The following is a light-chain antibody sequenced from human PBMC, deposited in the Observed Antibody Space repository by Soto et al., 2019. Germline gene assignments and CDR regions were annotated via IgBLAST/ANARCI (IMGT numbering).Light chain of an antibody. Sequence: QSALTQPPSASGTPGQRVTLSCSGGASNIGSNSVTWYQQLPGTAPKLVLFGNNQRPSGVPARISGSRSGTSASLAISGLQSEYAADYYCAAWHDRLTGVLFGGGTKLTVL. CDR2: GNN. CDR3: AAWHDRLTGVL. J-gene: IGLJ2*01. CDR1: ASNIGSNS. V-gene: IGLV1-44*01.